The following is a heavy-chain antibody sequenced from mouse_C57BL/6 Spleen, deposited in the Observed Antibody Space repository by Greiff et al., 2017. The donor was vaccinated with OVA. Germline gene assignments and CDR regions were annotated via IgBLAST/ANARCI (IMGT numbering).Heavy chain of an antibody. CDR2: INPNNGGT. CDR1: GYTFTDYY. J-gene: IGHJ4*01. V-gene: IGHV1-26*01. Sequence: VQLQQSGPELVKPGASVKISCKASGYTFTDYYMNWVKQSHGKSLEWIGDINPNNGGTSYNQKFKGKATLTVDKSSSTAYMELRSLTSEDSAVYYCARDGSRSYYAMDYWGQGTSVTVSS. CDR3: ARDGSRSYYAMDY. D-gene: IGHD1-1*01.